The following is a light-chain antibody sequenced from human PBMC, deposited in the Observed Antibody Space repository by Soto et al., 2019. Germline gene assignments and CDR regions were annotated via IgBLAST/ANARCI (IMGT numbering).Light chain of an antibody. V-gene: IGLV2-14*01. Sequence: QSALTQPASVCGSPGQSITISCTGSGSDIGAYNYVSWYQQHPGKAPKLLIHGVTRRPSGVCSRFSASKSAYTASLPISGLQEQEEANYYCSSFITSYSYVFGPGTQ. CDR2: GVT. CDR1: GSDIGAYNY. J-gene: IGLJ1*01. CDR3: SSFITSYSYV.